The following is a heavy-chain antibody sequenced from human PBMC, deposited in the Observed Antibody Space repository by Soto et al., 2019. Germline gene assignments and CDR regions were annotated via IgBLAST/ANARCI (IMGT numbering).Heavy chain of an antibody. Sequence: PSETLSLTCTVSGGSISSYYWSWIRQPPGKGLEWIGYIYYSGSTNYNPSLKSRVTISVDTSKNQFSLKLSSVTAADTAVYYCARASTYGDYFRFDYWGQGTLVTVSS. J-gene: IGHJ4*02. CDR2: IYYSGST. V-gene: IGHV4-59*01. CDR3: ARASTYGDYFRFDY. CDR1: GGSISSYY. D-gene: IGHD4-17*01.